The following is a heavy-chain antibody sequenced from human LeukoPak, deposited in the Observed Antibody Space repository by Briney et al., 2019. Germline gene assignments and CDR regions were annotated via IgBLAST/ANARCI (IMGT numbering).Heavy chain of an antibody. CDR1: GFTFSSYA. CDR3: ARGVGVYSNYPTYYYYYYMDV. V-gene: IGHV4-34*01. J-gene: IGHJ6*03. CDR2: INHSGST. Sequence: PGGSLRLSCAASGFTFSSYAMHWIRQPPGKGLEWIGEINHSGSTNYIPSLKSRVTISVDTSKNQFSLKLSSVTAADTAVYYCARGVGVYSNYPTYYYYYYMDVWGKGTTVTVSS. D-gene: IGHD4-11*01.